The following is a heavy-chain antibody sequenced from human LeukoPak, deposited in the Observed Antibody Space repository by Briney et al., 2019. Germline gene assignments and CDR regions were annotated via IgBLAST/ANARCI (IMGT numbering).Heavy chain of an antibody. V-gene: IGHV3-23*01. D-gene: IGHD3-10*01. J-gene: IGHJ4*02. Sequence: GGSLRLSCAVSGITLSNYGMSWVRQAPGKGLEWVAGISGSGGGAVYADSVKGRFTISRDNPKNTLYLQMNSLRAEDTAVYFCAKRGVVIRVVLVGFHKEAYYFDSWGQGALVTVSS. CDR1: GITLSNYG. CDR2: ISGSGGGA. CDR3: AKRGVVIRVVLVGFHKEAYYFDS.